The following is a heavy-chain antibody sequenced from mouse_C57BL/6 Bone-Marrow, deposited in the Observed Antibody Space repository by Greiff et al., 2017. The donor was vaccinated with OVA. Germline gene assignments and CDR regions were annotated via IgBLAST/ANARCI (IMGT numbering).Heavy chain of an antibody. CDR2: IRLKSDNYAT. CDR3: TEVITTVVATNYYAMDY. Sequence: EVKVEESGGGLVQPGGSMKLSCVASGFTFSNYWMNWVRQSPEKGLEWVAQIRLKSDNYATHYAESVKGRFTISRDDSKSSVYLQMNNLRAEDTGIYYCTEVITTVVATNYYAMDYWGQGTSVTVSS. CDR1: GFTFSNYW. V-gene: IGHV6-3*01. J-gene: IGHJ4*01. D-gene: IGHD1-1*01.